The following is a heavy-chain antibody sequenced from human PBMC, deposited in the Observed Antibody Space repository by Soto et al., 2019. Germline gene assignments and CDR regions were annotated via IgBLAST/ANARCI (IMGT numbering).Heavy chain of an antibody. CDR1: GFTFSSYE. CDR3: VEPGAYWTR. D-gene: IGHD1-1*01. J-gene: IGHJ4*02. CDR2: ISSSGSTI. Sequence: PGGSLRLSCAASGFTFSSYEMNWVRQAPGKGLEWVSYISSSGSTIYYADSVKGRFTISRDNAKNSLYLQMNSLRAEDTALYYCVEPGAYWTRWGQGTLVTVSS. V-gene: IGHV3-48*03.